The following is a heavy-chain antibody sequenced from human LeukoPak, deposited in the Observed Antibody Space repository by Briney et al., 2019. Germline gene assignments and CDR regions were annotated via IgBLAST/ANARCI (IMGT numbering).Heavy chain of an antibody. CDR2: IYYSGST. CDR1: GGSISSSSYY. CDR3: ARVAGSGSLNFDY. Sequence: SETLSLTCTVSGGSISSSSYYWGWIRQPPGKGLEWIGSIYYSGSTNYNPSLRSRVTMSVDTSKNQFSLKLSSVTAADTAVYYCARVAGSGSLNFDYWGQGTLVTVSS. V-gene: IGHV4-39*07. J-gene: IGHJ4*02. D-gene: IGHD3-10*01.